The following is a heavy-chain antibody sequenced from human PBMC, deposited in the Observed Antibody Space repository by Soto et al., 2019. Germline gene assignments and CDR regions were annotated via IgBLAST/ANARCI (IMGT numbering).Heavy chain of an antibody. Sequence: QLQLQESSPGLVKPSETLSLTCSVSGGSISNSLNYWGWIRQPPGKGLEWIGTIYYTGNIYYNPSLTSRVPISIDTSRNHFSLRLSSVTAADTAVYYCARQGRCSISSCYDVGSPYNYFNPWGQGTLVTVST. CDR3: ARQGRCSISSCYDVGSPYNYFNP. J-gene: IGHJ5*02. CDR2: IYYTGNI. CDR1: GGSISNSLNY. D-gene: IGHD2-2*01. V-gene: IGHV4-39*01.